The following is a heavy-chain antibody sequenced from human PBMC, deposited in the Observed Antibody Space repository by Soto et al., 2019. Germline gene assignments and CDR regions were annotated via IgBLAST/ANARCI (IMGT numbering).Heavy chain of an antibody. CDR2: IHYSGST. V-gene: IGHV4-59*12. D-gene: IGHD5-18*01. Sequence: SETLSLTCTVSGGSISSYYWSWIRQPPGKGLEWIGNIHYSGSTNYNPSLKSRVTISVDTSKNQFSLKLSSVTAADTAVYYCAKDGAWTAMVCNGFDYWGQGTLVTVSS. CDR3: AKDGAWTAMVCNGFDY. CDR1: GGSISSYY. J-gene: IGHJ4*02.